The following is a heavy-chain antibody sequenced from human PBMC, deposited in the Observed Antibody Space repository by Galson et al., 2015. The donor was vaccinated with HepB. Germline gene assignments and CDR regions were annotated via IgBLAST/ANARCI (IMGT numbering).Heavy chain of an antibody. J-gene: IGHJ4*02. CDR1: GFAVNSNH. CDR2: IYSGGST. D-gene: IGHD7-27*01. Sequence: SLRLSCAASGFAVNSNHMSWVRQAPGKGLEWVSFIYSGGSTNYADSVKGRFTISRDNSKNTLYLQMNSLRAEDTAVYYCARGATQALGYWGQGTLVTVSS. V-gene: IGHV3-66*01. CDR3: ARGATQALGY.